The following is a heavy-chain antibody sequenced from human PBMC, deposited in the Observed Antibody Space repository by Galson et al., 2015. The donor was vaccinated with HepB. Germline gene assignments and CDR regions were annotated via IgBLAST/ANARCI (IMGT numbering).Heavy chain of an antibody. V-gene: IGHV3-66*02. CDR1: GFIVSSNY. Sequence: SLRLSCAVSGFIVSSNYMSWVRQAPGKGLEWVSVIYSGGATYYADSVKGRFTISRDNSKNTLYLQMNSLRAEDTAVYYCARDRSNYDILTGYYRGYYYYYGMDVWGQGTTVTVSS. D-gene: IGHD3-9*01. CDR2: IYSGGAT. CDR3: ARDRSNYDILTGYYRGYYYYYGMDV. J-gene: IGHJ6*02.